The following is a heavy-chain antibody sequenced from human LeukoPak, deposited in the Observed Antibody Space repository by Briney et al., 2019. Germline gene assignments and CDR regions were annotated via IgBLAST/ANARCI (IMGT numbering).Heavy chain of an antibody. J-gene: IGHJ4*03. CDR3: AKRFVEAPVLFYY. CDR2: ISWNGGSR. Sequence: GRSLTLSCAASGFTFDNYAMHWVRQAPGKGLEWVSGISWNGGSRGYADSVKGRFTISRDNAKNSLYLQRNILRAEDTALYYYAKRFVEAPVLFYYWGQGTLVT. D-gene: IGHD1-1*01. CDR1: GFTFDNYA. V-gene: IGHV3-9*01.